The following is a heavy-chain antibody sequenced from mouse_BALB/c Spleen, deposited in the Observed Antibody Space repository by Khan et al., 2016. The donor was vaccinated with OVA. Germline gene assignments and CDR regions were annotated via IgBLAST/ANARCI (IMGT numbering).Heavy chain of an antibody. Sequence: EVKLLESGPSLAKPSQTLSLTCSVTGDSITSGYWNWIRKFPGNKLEYMGYIIYTGYTYYNPSLKSRISITRHTSKNQYYLQLNSVTDEDTATYYCARSTYRYACVYWGQGTLVTVSA. CDR1: GDSITSGY. V-gene: IGHV3-8*02. CDR3: ARSTYRYACVY. J-gene: IGHJ3*01. D-gene: IGHD2-14*01. CDR2: IIYTGYT.